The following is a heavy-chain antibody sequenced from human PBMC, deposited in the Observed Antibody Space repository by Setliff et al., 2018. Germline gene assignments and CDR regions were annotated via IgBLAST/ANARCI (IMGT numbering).Heavy chain of an antibody. CDR2: IYTDGST. D-gene: IGHD3-3*01. J-gene: IGHJ6*03. V-gene: IGHV4-61*02. Sequence: PSETLSLTCTVSGDSISRAKYYWSWIRQSAGKGLECIGCIYTDGSTKYNPSLNSRVTLLIDTAKNQISLRLSSVTAADTAVYFCARVTGFSYMDVWGKGTTVTVSS. CDR1: GDSISRAKYY. CDR3: ARVTGFSYMDV.